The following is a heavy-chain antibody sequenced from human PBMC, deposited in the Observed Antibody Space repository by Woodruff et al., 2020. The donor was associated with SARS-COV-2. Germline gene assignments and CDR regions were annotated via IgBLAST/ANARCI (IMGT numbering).Heavy chain of an antibody. CDR3: AKEGQAWDYFDY. D-gene: IGHD7-27*01. Sequence: GLEWVSLISWDGGSTYYADSVKGRFTISRDNSKNSLYLQMNSLRAEDTALYYCAKEGQAWDYFDYWGQGTLVTVSS. J-gene: IGHJ4*02. V-gene: IGHV3-43D*03. CDR2: ISWDGGST.